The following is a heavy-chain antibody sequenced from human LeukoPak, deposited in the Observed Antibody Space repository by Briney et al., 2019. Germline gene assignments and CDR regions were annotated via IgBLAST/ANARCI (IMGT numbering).Heavy chain of an antibody. CDR2: IYYSGSS. D-gene: IGHD3-3*01. V-gene: IGHV4-59*12. CDR3: ARDFRGGYDFWSGYYTPYYFDY. CDR1: GVSISSYY. J-gene: IGHJ4*02. Sequence: SETLSLTCTVSGVSISSYYWTWIRQPPGKGLEWIGSIYYSGSSNYNPSLKSRVTISVDTSKNQFSLKLSSVTAADTAVYYCARDFRGGYDFWSGYYTPYYFDYWGQGTLVTVSP.